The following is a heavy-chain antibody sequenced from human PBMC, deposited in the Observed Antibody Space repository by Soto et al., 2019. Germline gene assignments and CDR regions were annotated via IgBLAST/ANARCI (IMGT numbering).Heavy chain of an antibody. D-gene: IGHD3-9*01. V-gene: IGHV4-59*01. CDR3: AREYYDILTGYFVGTWFDP. Sequence: SETLSLTCTVSGGSISSYYWSWIRQPPGKGLEWIGYIYYSGSTNYNPSLKSRVTISVDTSKNQFSLKLSSVTAADTAVYYCAREYYDILTGYFVGTWFDPWGQGTLVTVSS. CDR2: IYYSGST. J-gene: IGHJ5*02. CDR1: GGSISSYY.